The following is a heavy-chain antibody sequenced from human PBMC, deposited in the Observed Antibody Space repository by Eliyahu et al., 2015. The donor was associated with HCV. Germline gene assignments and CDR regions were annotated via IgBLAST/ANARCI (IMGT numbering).Heavy chain of an antibody. Sequence: QVQLVQSGTEVKKPGASVKVSCKASGXTFTDYYIHWVRQAPGQGLEWMGRITPSGDRTIFAQNFQGRVSMTRDTSTSTDYMDLSTLTSEDTAVYYCARDNHRWSFDYWGQGTLVTVSS. V-gene: IGHV1-46*01. J-gene: IGHJ4*02. D-gene: IGHD1-14*01. CDR2: ITPSGDRT. CDR3: ARDNHRWSFDY. CDR1: GXTFTDYY.